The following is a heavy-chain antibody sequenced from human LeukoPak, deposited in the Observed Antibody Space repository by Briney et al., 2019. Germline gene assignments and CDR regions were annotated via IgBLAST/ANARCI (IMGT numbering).Heavy chain of an antibody. D-gene: IGHD6-19*01. CDR3: ARGGKKDTSGRYFAFDI. J-gene: IGHJ3*02. Sequence: GGSLRLSCEASGFTVSGYYMGWVRQAPGKGLEWIAGIYSGVRTYYADSVKGRLTISRDNSQNTLYLQMNSLRVEDTAVYYRARGGKKDTSGRYFAFDIWGQGTMVTVSS. CDR2: IYSGVRT. V-gene: IGHV3-53*01. CDR1: GFTVSGYY.